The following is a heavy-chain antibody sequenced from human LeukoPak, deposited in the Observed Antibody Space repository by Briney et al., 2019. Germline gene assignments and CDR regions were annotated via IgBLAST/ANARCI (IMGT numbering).Heavy chain of an antibody. CDR2: IYYSGST. Sequence: PSETLSLTCTVSGGSISGSSYYWGWIRQPPGKGLEWIGSIYYSGSTYYNPSLKSRVTISVDTSKNQFSLKLSSVTAADTAVYYCARALDVGATPDYWGQGTLVTVSS. CDR3: ARALDVGATPDY. D-gene: IGHD1-26*01. V-gene: IGHV4-39*07. J-gene: IGHJ4*02. CDR1: GGSISGSSYY.